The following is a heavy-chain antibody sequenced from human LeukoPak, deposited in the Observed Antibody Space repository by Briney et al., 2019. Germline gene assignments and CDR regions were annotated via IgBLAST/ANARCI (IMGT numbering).Heavy chain of an antibody. V-gene: IGHV3-23*01. D-gene: IGHD2/OR15-2a*01. CDR3: AKSANSIVFDY. J-gene: IGHJ4*02. CDR1: GFTFSDYY. Sequence: PGGSLRLSCAASGFTFSDYYMSWIRQAPGKGLEWVSAISGSGGSTYYADSVKGLFTISRDNSKNTLYLQMDSLRAEDTAVYYCAKSANSIVFDYWGQGTLVTVSS. CDR2: ISGSGGST.